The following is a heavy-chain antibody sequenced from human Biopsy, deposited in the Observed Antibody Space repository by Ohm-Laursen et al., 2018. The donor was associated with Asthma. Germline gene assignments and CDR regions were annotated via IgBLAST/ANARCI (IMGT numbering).Heavy chain of an antibody. Sequence: SLRLSCAASGFTFDDYAMHWVRQAPGKGLEWVSGISWNSGSIGYADSMKGRFTISRDNAKNSLYPQMNSLRAEDTALYYCAKGEWELLEANFDYWGQGTLVTVSS. CDR1: GFTFDDYA. CDR3: AKGEWELLEANFDY. V-gene: IGHV3-9*01. CDR2: ISWNSGSI. J-gene: IGHJ4*02. D-gene: IGHD1-26*01.